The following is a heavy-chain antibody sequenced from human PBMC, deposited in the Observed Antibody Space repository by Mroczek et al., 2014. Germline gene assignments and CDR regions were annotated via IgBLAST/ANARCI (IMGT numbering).Heavy chain of an antibody. V-gene: IGHV3-21*01. D-gene: IGHD3-3*01. J-gene: IGHJ6*03. Sequence: ESGGGLVKPGGSLRLSCAASGFTFSSYSMNWVRQAPGKGLEWVSFISSSSSYIYYADSVKGRFTISRDNAKNSLYLQMNSLRAEDTAVYYCARPGRGEDTIFGVVSADYMDVWGKGTTVTVSS. CDR2: ISSSSSYI. CDR1: GFTFSSYS. CDR3: ARPGRGEDTIFGVVSADYMDV.